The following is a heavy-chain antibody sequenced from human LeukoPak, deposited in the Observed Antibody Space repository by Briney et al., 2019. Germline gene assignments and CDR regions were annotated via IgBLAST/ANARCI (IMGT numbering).Heavy chain of an antibody. CDR1: VYTLTELS. J-gene: IGHJ4*02. Sequence: ASVKVSCKVSVYTLTELSMHWVRQAPGKGLEWMGGFDPEDGETIYAQKFQGRVTMSEDTSTDTAYMELSSLRSEDTAVYYCARERYSGYDSPGVLDYWGQGTLVTVSS. CDR3: ARERYSGYDSPGVLDY. D-gene: IGHD5-12*01. CDR2: FDPEDGET. V-gene: IGHV1-24*01.